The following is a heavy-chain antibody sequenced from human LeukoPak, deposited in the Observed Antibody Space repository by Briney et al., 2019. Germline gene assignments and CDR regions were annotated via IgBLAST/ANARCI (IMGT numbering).Heavy chain of an antibody. CDR1: GFTFSSYE. CDR3: AREGEWEHFDY. V-gene: IGHV3-48*03. Sequence: PGGSLRLSCAASGFTFSSYEMNWVRQAPGKGLEWVSYISSSGSTIYYADSVKGRFTISRDNAKNTLSLQMNSLRAEDTGVYYCAREGEWEHFDYWGQGTLVTVSS. J-gene: IGHJ4*02. D-gene: IGHD1-26*01. CDR2: ISSSGSTI.